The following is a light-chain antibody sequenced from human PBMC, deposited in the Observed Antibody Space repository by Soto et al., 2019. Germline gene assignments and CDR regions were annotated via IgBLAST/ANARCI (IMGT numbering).Light chain of an antibody. CDR1: SSDVGGYNY. Sequence: SVLTQPASVSGSPGQSITISCTGTSSDVGGYNYVSWYQQHPGKAPKLMIYEVSNRPSGVSNRFSGSKSDNTASLTISGLQAEDEADYYCSSYTSSSTLYAFGTGTKVTVL. CDR2: EVS. CDR3: SSYTSSSTLYA. V-gene: IGLV2-14*01. J-gene: IGLJ1*01.